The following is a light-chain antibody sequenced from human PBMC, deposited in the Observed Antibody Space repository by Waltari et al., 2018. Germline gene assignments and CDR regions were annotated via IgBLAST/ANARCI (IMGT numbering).Light chain of an antibody. CDR2: DVT. CDR3: CSYAGSYTFV. V-gene: IGLV2-11*01. J-gene: IGLJ1*01. Sequence: QSALTHPRSVSGSPGQSVTIPCPGTSRDVGGYHSVSWYQQPPGKSPKLMIYDVTKRPSGVPDRFSGSKSGNTASLTISGLQAEDEADYSCCSYAGSYTFVFGTGTKVTVL. CDR1: SRDVGGYHS.